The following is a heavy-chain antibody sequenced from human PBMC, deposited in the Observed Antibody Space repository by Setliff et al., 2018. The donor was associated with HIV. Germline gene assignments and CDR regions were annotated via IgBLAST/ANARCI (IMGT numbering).Heavy chain of an antibody. CDR1: GYSFSSYG. J-gene: IGHJ4*02. V-gene: IGHV1-18*01. Sequence: GASVKVSCKGSGYSFSSYGVSWVRQAPGQGLEWMGWISVYSGNTNYTQKLQNRVTMTTDTSTSTAYMELRSLRSDDTAVYYCARDLFTVPSREGYDYWGQGTLVTVSS. CDR3: ARDLFTVPSREGYDY. CDR2: ISVYSGNT. D-gene: IGHD1-26*01.